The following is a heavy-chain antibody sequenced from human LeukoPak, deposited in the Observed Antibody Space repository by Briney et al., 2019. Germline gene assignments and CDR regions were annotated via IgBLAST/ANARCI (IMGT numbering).Heavy chain of an antibody. CDR1: GGSFSGYY. D-gene: IGHD2-15*01. CDR3: AAREAVVVVAATPRYYYYYGMDV. CDR2: INHSGST. Sequence: SETLSLTCAVYGGSFSGYYWSWIRQPPGKGLGWIGEINHSGSTNYNPSLKSRVTISVDTSKNQFSLTLSSVTAADTAVYYCAAREAVVVVAATPRYYYYYGMDVWGKGTTVTVSS. V-gene: IGHV4-34*01. J-gene: IGHJ6*04.